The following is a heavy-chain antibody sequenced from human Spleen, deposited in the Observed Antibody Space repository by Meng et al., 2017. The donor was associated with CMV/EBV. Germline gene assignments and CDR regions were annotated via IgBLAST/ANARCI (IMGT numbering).Heavy chain of an antibody. D-gene: IGHD3-22*01. V-gene: IGHV3-7*01. CDR2: IKQDGSEK. CDR1: FTLSSYW. Sequence: FTLSSYWMSWVRQAPGKGLEWVANIKQDGSEKYYVDSVKGRFTISRDNAKNSLYLQMNSLRAEDTAVYYCARDDSSGYYAAPTFDYWGQGTLVTVSS. CDR3: ARDDSSGYYAAPTFDY. J-gene: IGHJ4*02.